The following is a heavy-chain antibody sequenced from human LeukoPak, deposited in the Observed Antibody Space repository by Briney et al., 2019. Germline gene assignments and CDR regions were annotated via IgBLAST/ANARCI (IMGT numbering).Heavy chain of an antibody. J-gene: IGHJ3*02. D-gene: IGHD3-22*01. CDR3: ARARSAYYYDIRFGAFDI. V-gene: IGHV3-48*03. CDR1: GFTFSSYE. Sequence: GGSLRLSCAASGFTFSSYEMNWVRQAPGKGLEWVSYISRSGSTIYYADSVKGRFTISRDSAKNSLYLQMNSLRAEDTAVYYCARARSAYYYDIRFGAFDIWGQGTMVTVSS. CDR2: ISRSGSTI.